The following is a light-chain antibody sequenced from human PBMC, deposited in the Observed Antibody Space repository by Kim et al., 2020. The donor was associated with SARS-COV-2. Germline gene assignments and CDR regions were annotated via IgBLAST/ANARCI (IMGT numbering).Light chain of an antibody. J-gene: IGKJ5*01. CDR3: QQYNNWPPIT. Sequence: RESATPSCRDSQSVDNNLAWYQQKPGQAPRLIIYGASTRATGIPARFSGSGSGTEFTLTITSLQSDDFAVYYCQQYNNWPPITFGQGTRLEIK. V-gene: IGKV3-15*01. CDR2: GAS. CDR1: QSVDNN.